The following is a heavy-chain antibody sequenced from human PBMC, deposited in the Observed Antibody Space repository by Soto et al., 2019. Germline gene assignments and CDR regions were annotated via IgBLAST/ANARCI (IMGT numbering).Heavy chain of an antibody. V-gene: IGHV3-33*01. CDR1: GFTFSDYG. CDR2: IWFDGSNK. CDR3: ARDPSHGSGSYLDY. D-gene: IGHD3-10*01. Sequence: QVQLVESGGGVVQPGRSLTLSCAASGFTFSDYGMHWVRQAPGKGLEWVAVIWFDGSNKYYADSVKGRFTLSRDNSKNNLDLAMNGPMAEGTGVFYCARDPSHGSGSYLDYCGQGTLVTVSS. J-gene: IGHJ4*02.